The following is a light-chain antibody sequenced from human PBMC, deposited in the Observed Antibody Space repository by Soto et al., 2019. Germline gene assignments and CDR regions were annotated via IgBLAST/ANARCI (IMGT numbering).Light chain of an antibody. CDR1: QSISGW. CDR3: QQYNTDSQT. V-gene: IGKV1-5*03. J-gene: IGKJ1*01. CDR2: KAS. Sequence: DIQMTQSPSTLSAFVGYIVTITCRSSQSISGWLAWYQQKPGKAPHLLIYKASSLESGVPSRFSGSGSGTEFTLTISSLQPDHFETYYCQQYNTDSQTFGQGTKVDIK.